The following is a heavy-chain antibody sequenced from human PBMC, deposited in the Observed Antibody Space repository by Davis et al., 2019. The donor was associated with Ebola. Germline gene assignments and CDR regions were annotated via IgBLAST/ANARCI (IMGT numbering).Heavy chain of an antibody. V-gene: IGHV3-73*01. CDR2: IRSKANSYAT. J-gene: IGHJ4*02. Sequence: GESLKISCAASGFTFSGSAMHWVRQASGKGLEWVGRIRSKANSYATAYAASVKGRFTISRDDSKNTAYLQMNSLKTGDTAVYYCTNSSPDYWGQGTLVTVSS. CDR1: GFTFSGSA. D-gene: IGHD6-19*01. CDR3: TNSSPDY.